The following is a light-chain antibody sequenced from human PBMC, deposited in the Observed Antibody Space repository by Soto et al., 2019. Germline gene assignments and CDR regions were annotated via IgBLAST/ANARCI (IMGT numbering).Light chain of an antibody. CDR1: QSVSSSY. V-gene: IGKV3-20*01. CDR2: GAS. CDR3: QQYGSSPWT. J-gene: IGKJ1*01. Sequence: EIVLTQSPGTLSLSPGQRATLSCMASQSVSSSYLAWYQQKPGQAPRLLIYGASSRATGIPDRFSGSGSGTDFTLTISRLEPADFAVYYCQQYGSSPWTFGQGTKVEIK.